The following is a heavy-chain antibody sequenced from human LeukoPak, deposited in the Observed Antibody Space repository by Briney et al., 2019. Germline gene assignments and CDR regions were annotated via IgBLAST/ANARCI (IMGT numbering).Heavy chain of an antibody. CDR2: ISGSGSST. CDR3: AKDRVCSSTSCYFDF. V-gene: IGHV3-23*01. Sequence: GGSLRLSCAASGFTFSSYAMTWVRQAPGKGLEGFSVISGSGSSTYYAVSVKGRFTIARDNSKNTLYLQRNSLRADDTAVYYCAKDRVCSSTSCYFDFWGLGTLVTVSS. J-gene: IGHJ4*02. CDR1: GFTFSSYA. D-gene: IGHD2-2*01.